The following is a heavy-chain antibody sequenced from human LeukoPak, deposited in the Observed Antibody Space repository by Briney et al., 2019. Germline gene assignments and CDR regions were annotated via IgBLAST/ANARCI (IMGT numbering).Heavy chain of an antibody. J-gene: IGHJ4*02. CDR3: ARVAYGNSATHFDY. CDR1: AYTFTDYY. V-gene: IGHV1-2*06. Sequence: ASVKVSCKASAYTFTDYYIHWVRQAPGQGLEWMGRMNPNSGGADYAPKLQGRVSMTRETSIKTAYVELTRLQSDDTAMYYCARVAYGNSATHFDYWGQGTLVTVSS. CDR2: MNPNSGGA. D-gene: IGHD4-23*01.